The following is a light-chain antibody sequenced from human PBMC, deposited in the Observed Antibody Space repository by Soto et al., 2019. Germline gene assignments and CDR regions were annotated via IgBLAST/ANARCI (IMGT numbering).Light chain of an antibody. V-gene: IGKV1-9*01. CDR1: QRISSY. Sequence: IQLTQSPSFLSASVGDRVTITCRASQRISSYLAWYQQKPGKAPKLLIYAASILQSGVPSRFSGSGSGTEFTLTISSLQPEDFATYYCQQLNTYTIFTFGPGTKVNIK. CDR2: AAS. CDR3: QQLNTYTIFT. J-gene: IGKJ3*01.